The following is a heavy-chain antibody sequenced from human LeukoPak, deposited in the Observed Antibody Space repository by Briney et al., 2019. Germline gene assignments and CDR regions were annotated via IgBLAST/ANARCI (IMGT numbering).Heavy chain of an antibody. D-gene: IGHD1-14*01. CDR2: TLSSGDT. Sequence: PSETLSLTCTVSGGSISSSNYYWGWIRQPPGKGLEWIGSTLSSGDTHYNPSFKSRATVSADTSKNQFSLKVTYVTAADTAVYYCARSLRPGRQLQYWGQGTLVTVSS. V-gene: IGHV4-39*07. CDR3: ARSLRPGRQLQY. CDR1: GGSISSSNYY. J-gene: IGHJ4*02.